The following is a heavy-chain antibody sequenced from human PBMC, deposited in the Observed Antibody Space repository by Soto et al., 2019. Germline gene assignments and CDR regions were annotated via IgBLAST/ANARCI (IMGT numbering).Heavy chain of an antibody. CDR2: IRGDGGQT. D-gene: IGHD3-9*01. J-gene: IGHJ4*02. CDR1: GFTFSSYG. Sequence: GGSLRLSCTASGFTFSSYGMGWVRQAPGKGLQWVSTIRGDGGQTHYTDSVKGLFSFSRNTSKNTLYLQMDSLRAEDTAMYFCARDVGLDSDDFFAYWGQGTQVTVSS. CDR3: ARDVGLDSDDFFAY. V-gene: IGHV3-23*01.